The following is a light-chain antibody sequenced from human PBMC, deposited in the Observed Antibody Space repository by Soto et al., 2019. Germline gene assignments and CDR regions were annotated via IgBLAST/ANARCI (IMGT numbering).Light chain of an antibody. J-gene: IGLJ3*02. CDR2: SDD. V-gene: IGLV1-47*02. Sequence: QSVLTQPPSASGTPGQKVTISCSGASSNIGNNFVSWYQQVPGTAPKLLIYSDDQPPSGVPDRVSGSKSGTSASLAISGLRSEDEADYYCSTWDASLSGRVFGGGTKLTVL. CDR1: SSNIGNNF. CDR3: STWDASLSGRV.